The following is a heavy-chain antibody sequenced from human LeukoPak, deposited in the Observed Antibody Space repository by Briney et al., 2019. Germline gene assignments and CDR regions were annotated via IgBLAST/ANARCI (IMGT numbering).Heavy chain of an antibody. V-gene: IGHV1-8*01. CDR2: MSPNSGNT. Sequence: ASVKVSCKASGYTFTSYDINWVRQATGQGLEWMGWMSPNSGNTGYAQKFQGRVTMTRNTSISTAYMELSSLRSEDTAVYYCARSNRDFWSPYYYGMDVWGQGTTVTVSS. J-gene: IGHJ6*02. D-gene: IGHD3-3*01. CDR3: ARSNRDFWSPYYYGMDV. CDR1: GYTFTSYD.